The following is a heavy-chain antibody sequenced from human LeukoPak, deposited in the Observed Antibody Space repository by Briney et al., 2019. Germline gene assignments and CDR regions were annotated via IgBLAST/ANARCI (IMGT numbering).Heavy chain of an antibody. D-gene: IGHD6-13*01. J-gene: IGHJ6*03. CDR3: ARGQQQLVLGYYYYYYMDV. Sequence: PSETLSLTCTVSGGSISSYYWSRIRQPPGKGLEWIGYIYYSGSTNYNPSLKSRVTMSVDTSKNQFSLKLSSVTAADTAVYYCARGQQQLVLGYYYYYYMDVWGKGTTVTISS. CDR2: IYYSGST. CDR1: GGSISSYY. V-gene: IGHV4-59*12.